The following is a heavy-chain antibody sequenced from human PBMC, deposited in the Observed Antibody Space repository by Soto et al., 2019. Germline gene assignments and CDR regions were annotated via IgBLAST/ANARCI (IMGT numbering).Heavy chain of an antibody. CDR1: GFTVSSNY. V-gene: IGHV3-66*01. D-gene: IGHD1-1*01. J-gene: IGHJ6*02. Sequence: EVQLVESGGGLVQPGGSLRLSCAASGFTVSSNYMSWVRQAPGKGLEWVSVIYSGGSTYYADSAKGRFNISSDNSKNPLYLQMNSLGAADTAVYYCARDLGTTGTTGAYYGMAVWGQGTTGTVSS. CDR3: ARDLGTTGTTGAYYGMAV. CDR2: IYSGGST.